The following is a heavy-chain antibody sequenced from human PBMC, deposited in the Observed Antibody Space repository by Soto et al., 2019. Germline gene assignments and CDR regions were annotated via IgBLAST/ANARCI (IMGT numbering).Heavy chain of an antibody. CDR2: IYPGDSDT. CDR3: ARYLLSRSSMDV. V-gene: IGHV5-51*01. CDR1: GYSFAGYL. Sequence: GESLNISFKGSGYSFAGYLSGWVRQMPGKGLEWMGIIYPGDSDTRYSPSFQGQVTISADKSISTAYLQWSSLKASDTAMYYCARYLLSRSSMDVWGQGTTVTVSS. J-gene: IGHJ6*02. D-gene: IGHD2-2*01.